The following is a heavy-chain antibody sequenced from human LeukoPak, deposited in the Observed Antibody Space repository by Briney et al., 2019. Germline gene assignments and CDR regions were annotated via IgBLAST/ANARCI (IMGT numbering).Heavy chain of an antibody. CDR3: AAVTYYDFWSGYHDAFDI. CDR2: IVVGSGNT. Sequence: ASVKVSCKASGSTFTSSAMQWVRQARGQRLEWIGWIVVGSGNTNHAQKFQERVTITRDMSTSTAYMELSSLRSEDTAVYYCAAVTYYDFWSGYHDAFDIWGQGTMVTVSS. V-gene: IGHV1-58*02. D-gene: IGHD3-3*01. CDR1: GSTFTSSA. J-gene: IGHJ3*02.